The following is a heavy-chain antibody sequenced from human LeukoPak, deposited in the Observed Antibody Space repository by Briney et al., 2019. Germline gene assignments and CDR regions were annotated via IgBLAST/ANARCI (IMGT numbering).Heavy chain of an antibody. D-gene: IGHD6-25*01. V-gene: IGHV3-23*01. Sequence: GGSLRLSCVASGFSFTNYAMSWVRQAPARGPEWLSSMKGGGETFYADSVKGRFTISRDNSKNTLYLQMNSPRAEDAAVYFCAKNSGYSWQYFFDYWGQGTLVTVSS. CDR3: AKNSGYSWQYFFDY. CDR2: MKGGGET. CDR1: GFSFTNYA. J-gene: IGHJ4*02.